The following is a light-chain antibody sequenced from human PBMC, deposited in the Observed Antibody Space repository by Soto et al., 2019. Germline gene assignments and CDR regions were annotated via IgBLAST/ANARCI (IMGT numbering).Light chain of an antibody. V-gene: IGKV1-5*03. CDR3: QQYNTYPLT. Sequence: DIQMTQSPSTLSASVGERVTITCRASQRISTWLAWYQQKAGKAPKLLIYKASSLEGGVPSRFSGSGSGTEFNITISSLQPDDFATYYCQQYNTYPLTFGGGTTVDIK. CDR2: KAS. CDR1: QRISTW. J-gene: IGKJ4*01.